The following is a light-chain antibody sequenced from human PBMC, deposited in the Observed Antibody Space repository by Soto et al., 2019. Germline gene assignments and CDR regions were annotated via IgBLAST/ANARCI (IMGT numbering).Light chain of an antibody. CDR3: SSYTGSSTQV. Sequence: QSALTQPASVSGSPGQSITISCTGTSSDVGGYNYVSWYQQHPGKAPKLMIYEVSHRPSGVSNRFSGSKSANTASLTISGLQAEDEADYYCSSYTGSSTQVFGGGTKVTVL. CDR2: EVS. CDR1: SSDVGGYNY. V-gene: IGLV2-14*01. J-gene: IGLJ3*02.